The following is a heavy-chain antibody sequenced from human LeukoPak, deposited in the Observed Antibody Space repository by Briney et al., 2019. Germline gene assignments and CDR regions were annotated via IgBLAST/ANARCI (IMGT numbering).Heavy chain of an antibody. J-gene: IGHJ3*01. CDR2: IDTDGRIT. Sequence: GGPLRLSCAVSGFTFSSYWMHWVRQSPGKGLVWVSRIDTDGRITNYADSVKGRFTISRDNSKNTLYLQMNSLRAEDTAVYYCARAWVGEPNTGAFNVWGQGTGVTVSS. V-gene: IGHV3-74*01. CDR1: GFTFSSYW. D-gene: IGHD3-10*01. CDR3: ARAWVGEPNTGAFNV.